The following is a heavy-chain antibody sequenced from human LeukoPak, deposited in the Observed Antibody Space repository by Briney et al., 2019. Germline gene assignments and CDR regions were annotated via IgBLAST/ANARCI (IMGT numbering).Heavy chain of an antibody. Sequence: PGGSLRLSCAASGFAVSRNYMSWVRQAPGKGLEWVSEIYRDDSTYYAASVKGRFTISRDNSKNTLYLQMNSLRAEDTAVYYCAKSGYNRFDYWGQGTLVTVSS. CDR2: IYRDDST. CDR1: GFAVSRNY. CDR3: AKSGYNRFDY. V-gene: IGHV3-53*01. D-gene: IGHD5-24*01. J-gene: IGHJ4*02.